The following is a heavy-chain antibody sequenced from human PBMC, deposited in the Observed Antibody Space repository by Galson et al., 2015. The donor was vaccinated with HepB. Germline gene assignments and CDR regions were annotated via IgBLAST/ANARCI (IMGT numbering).Heavy chain of an antibody. J-gene: IGHJ6*02. V-gene: IGHV3-30*18. CDR2: ISYDGSNK. D-gene: IGHD2-21*01. CDR3: AKELFPDIYDGRARGYYYYYGMDV. Sequence: SLRLSCAASGFTFSSYGIHWVRQTPGKGLEWVAVISYDGSNKYYADSVKGRFTISRDNSKNTLYLQMNSLRAEDTAVYYCAKELFPDIYDGRARGYYYYYGMDVWGQGTTVTVSS. CDR1: GFTFSSYG.